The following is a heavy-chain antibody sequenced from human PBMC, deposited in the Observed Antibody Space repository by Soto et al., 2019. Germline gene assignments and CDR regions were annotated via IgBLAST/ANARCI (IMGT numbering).Heavy chain of an antibody. Sequence: SATLSLTCTVSGDSISSADYYWSWIRQTPGKGLEWIGHIFYSGTTYYIPSLKSRLTISVDTSKNHFSLRLTSVTAADTAVYYCARDLWVEPELYYYGMDVWGQGTTVTVSS. CDR3: ARDLWVEPELYYYGMDV. CDR1: GDSISSADYY. D-gene: IGHD1-1*01. V-gene: IGHV4-30-4*01. J-gene: IGHJ6*02. CDR2: IFYSGTT.